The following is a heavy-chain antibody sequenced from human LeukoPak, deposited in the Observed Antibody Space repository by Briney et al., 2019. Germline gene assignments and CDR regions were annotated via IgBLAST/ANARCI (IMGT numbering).Heavy chain of an antibody. V-gene: IGHV1-8*03. J-gene: IGHJ4*02. CDR2: MNPNSGNT. Sequence: GASVTVSYKPSVYTFTSYDINWVRQATGQGLEWMGWMNPNSGNTGHAQKFQGRVTITRNTSISTAYMELSSLRSEDTAVYYCARGNSDYWGQGTLVTVSS. CDR1: VYTFTSYD. CDR3: ARGNSDY.